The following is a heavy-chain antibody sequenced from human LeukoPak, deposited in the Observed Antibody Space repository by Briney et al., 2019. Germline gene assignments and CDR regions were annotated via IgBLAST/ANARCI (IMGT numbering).Heavy chain of an antibody. D-gene: IGHD3-3*01. V-gene: IGHV3-66*01. CDR2: IFSGGST. Sequence: SGGSLRLSCAASGFTVHNNYMNWVRQAPGKGLEWVSVIFSGGSTYYADSVKGRFTISRDNAKNSLHLQMNSLSAEDTAVYYCARDFWSGYYPEAWGQGALVIVSS. CDR3: ARDFWSGYYPEA. CDR1: GFTVHNNY. J-gene: IGHJ5*02.